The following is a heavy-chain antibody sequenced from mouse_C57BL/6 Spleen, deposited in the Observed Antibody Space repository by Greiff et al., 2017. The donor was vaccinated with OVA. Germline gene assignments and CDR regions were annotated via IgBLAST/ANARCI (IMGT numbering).Heavy chain of an antibody. V-gene: IGHV1-26*01. J-gene: IGHJ4*01. CDR2: INPNNGGT. CDR1: GYTFTDYY. CDR3: ANIYYEYGYYAMDY. D-gene: IGHD2-4*01. Sequence: EVQLQQSGPELVKPGASVKISCKASGYTFTDYYMNWVKQSHGKSLEWIGDINPNNGGTSYNQKFKGKATLTVDKSSSTAYMELRSLTSEDSAVYYCANIYYEYGYYAMDYWGQGTSVTVSS.